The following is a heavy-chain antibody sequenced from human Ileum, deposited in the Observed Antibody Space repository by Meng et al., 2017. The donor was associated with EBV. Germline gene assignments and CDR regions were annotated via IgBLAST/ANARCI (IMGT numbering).Heavy chain of an antibody. Sequence: VQSKGRGPGLVKPSETLPLTCVGLGGSISRSEWWSWARRPPGKGLEWIGETSHSGSTNYSPSLKSRVTISLDKSKNQLSLKLNSVTAADTAVYYCASSDYYRSDYWGQGTLVTVSS. D-gene: IGHD3-22*01. J-gene: IGHJ4*02. CDR1: GGSISRSEW. CDR3: ASSDYYRSDY. CDR2: TSHSGST. V-gene: IGHV4-4*02.